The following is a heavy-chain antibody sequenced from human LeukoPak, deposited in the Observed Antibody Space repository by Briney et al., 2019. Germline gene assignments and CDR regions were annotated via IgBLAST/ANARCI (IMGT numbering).Heavy chain of an antibody. D-gene: IGHD3-9*01. V-gene: IGHV1-18*01. CDR1: GYTFTSYG. Sequence: ASVKVSCKASGYTFTSYGISWVRQAPGQGLEWMGWISAHNGNTNYAQKLQGRVTMTTDTSTSTAYMELRSLRSDDTAVYYCAREPWYYDILTGSTGVWYFDYWGQGTLVTVSS. CDR2: ISAHNGNT. J-gene: IGHJ4*02. CDR3: AREPWYYDILTGSTGVWYFDY.